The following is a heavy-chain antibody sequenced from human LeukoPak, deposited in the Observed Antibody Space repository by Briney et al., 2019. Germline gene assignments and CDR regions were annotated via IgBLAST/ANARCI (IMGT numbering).Heavy chain of an antibody. CDR1: GGSISSGGYY. Sequence: SETLSLTCTVSGGSISSGGYYWSWIRQHPGKGLEWIGYIYYSGSTYYNPSLKSRVTISVDTSKNQFSLKLSSVTAADTAVYYCARSRVVVVAAPVRGWFDPWGQGTLVTVSS. CDR2: IYYSGST. CDR3: ARSRVVVVAAPVRGWFDP. D-gene: IGHD2-15*01. J-gene: IGHJ5*02. V-gene: IGHV4-31*03.